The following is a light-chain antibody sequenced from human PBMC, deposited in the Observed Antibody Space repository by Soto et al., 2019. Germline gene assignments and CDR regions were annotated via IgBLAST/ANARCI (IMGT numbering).Light chain of an antibody. CDR2: AAS. CDR3: QKYNSAPLT. Sequence: DIQMTQSPSSLSASVGDRVTITCRASQGISNSLAWYQQRPGKAPKLLIYAASTLQSGVPSRFSGGGSETDSTLTVSSLQPEDVATYYCQKYNSAPLTFGPGTKVDIK. J-gene: IGKJ3*01. V-gene: IGKV1-27*01. CDR1: QGISNS.